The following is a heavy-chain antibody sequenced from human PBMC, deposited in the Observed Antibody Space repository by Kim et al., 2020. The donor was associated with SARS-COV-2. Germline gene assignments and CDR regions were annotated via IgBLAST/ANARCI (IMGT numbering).Heavy chain of an antibody. CDR3: ARAGLWFGLGFDY. D-gene: IGHD3-10*01. CDR2: INPNSGGT. CDR1: GYTFTGYY. Sequence: SVKVSCKASGYTFTGYYMHWVRQAPGQGLEWMGWINPNSGGTNYAQKFQGWVTMTRDTSISTAYMELSRLRSDDTAVYYCARAGLWFGLGFDYWGQGTLVTVSS. J-gene: IGHJ4*02. V-gene: IGHV1-2*04.